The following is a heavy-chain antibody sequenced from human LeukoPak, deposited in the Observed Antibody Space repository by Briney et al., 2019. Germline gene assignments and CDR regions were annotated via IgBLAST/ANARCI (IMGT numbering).Heavy chain of an antibody. CDR3: ARAAEYGSTPDY. D-gene: IGHD3-10*01. V-gene: IGHV1-8*01. CDR2: MNPNSGNT. J-gene: IGHJ4*02. Sequence: ASVKLSCKASGYTFTSYDINWVRQATGQGLEWMGWMNPNSGNTGYAQKFQGRVTMTRNTSISTAYMELSSLRSEDTAVYYCARAAEYGSTPDYWGQGTLVTVSS. CDR1: GYTFTSYD.